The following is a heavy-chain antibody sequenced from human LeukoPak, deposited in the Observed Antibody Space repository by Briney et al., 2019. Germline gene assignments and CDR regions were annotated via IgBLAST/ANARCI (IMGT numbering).Heavy chain of an antibody. D-gene: IGHD3-10*01. Sequence: PGGSLRLSCAASGFTITTYAMSWVRQAPGKGLECVSTISGSGVGAYYADSVKGRFTISRDNSNNTLYLQVNSLRAEDTAVYYCAKADYYDSDSWGQGTLVTVSS. V-gene: IGHV3-23*01. CDR2: ISGSGVGA. J-gene: IGHJ4*02. CDR3: AKADYYDSDS. CDR1: GFTITTYA.